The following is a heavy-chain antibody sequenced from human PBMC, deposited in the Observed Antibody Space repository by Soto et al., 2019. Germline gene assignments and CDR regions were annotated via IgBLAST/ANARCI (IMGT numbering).Heavy chain of an antibody. V-gene: IGHV2-5*02. CDR3: AHTPEGASRVWGTGRYFQY. CDR2: IYWDDDK. Sequence: QITLKESGPTLVKPTQTLTLTCTFSGFSLSTSGVGVGWIRQPPGKALEWLALIYWDDDKRYSPSLNSRLTITKDTSKHPVFLTMTNMDPVDTATYYCAHTPEGASRVWGTGRYFQYWGQGTLVTVSS. CDR1: GFSLSTSGVG. J-gene: IGHJ1*01. D-gene: IGHD3-16*01.